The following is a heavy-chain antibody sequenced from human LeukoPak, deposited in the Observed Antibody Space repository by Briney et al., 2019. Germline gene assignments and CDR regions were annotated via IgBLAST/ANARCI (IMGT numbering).Heavy chain of an antibody. V-gene: IGHV4-34*01. Sequence: SETLSLTCAVYGGSFSGYYWSWIRQPPGKGLEWIGEINHSGSTNYNPSLKSRVTISVDTSKNQFSLKLSSVTAADTAVYYCARGLRAYYESRGWFDPWGQGTLVTVSS. CDR1: GGSFSGYY. CDR3: ARGLRAYYESRGWFDP. J-gene: IGHJ5*02. CDR2: INHSGST. D-gene: IGHD3-22*01.